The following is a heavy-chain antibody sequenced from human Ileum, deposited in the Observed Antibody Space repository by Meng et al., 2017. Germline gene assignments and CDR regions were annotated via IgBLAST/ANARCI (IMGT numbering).Heavy chain of an antibody. J-gene: IGHJ3*02. CDR3: ARDGFGNHDAFDI. V-gene: IGHV4-59*01. D-gene: IGHD1-14*01. CDR1: GGSIRDYY. Sequence: SETLSLTCTVSGGSIRDYYWSWIRKPPGKGLEWIGHIHYTGNTHYNPSLRSRGSISVDTSKNQFSLKLSSVTAADTAVYYCARDGFGNHDAFDIWGQGTMVTVSS. CDR2: IHYTGNT.